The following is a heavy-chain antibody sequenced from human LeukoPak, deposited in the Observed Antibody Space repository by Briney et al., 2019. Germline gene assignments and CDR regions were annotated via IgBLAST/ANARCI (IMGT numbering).Heavy chain of an antibody. D-gene: IGHD4-17*01. CDR1: GFTFSSYW. J-gene: IGHJ4*02. CDR3: ARGQTTMTN. Sequence: GGSVRLSCAASGFTFSSYWMSWVRQAPGKGLEWVANIKQDGSEKSYVDSVKGRFTISRDNTKNSLYLQMNSLRAEDTAVYYCARGQTTMTNWGQGTLVTVSS. V-gene: IGHV3-7*03. CDR2: IKQDGSEK.